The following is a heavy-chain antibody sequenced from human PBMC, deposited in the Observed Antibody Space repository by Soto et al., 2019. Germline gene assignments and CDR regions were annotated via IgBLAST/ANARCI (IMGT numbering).Heavy chain of an antibody. CDR3: ARSCAYSSGCHDAFDI. CDR1: GYSISSSNW. D-gene: IGHD6-19*01. V-gene: IGHV4-28*01. J-gene: IGHJ3*02. Sequence: PSETLSLTCAVSGYSISSSNWWGWIRQPPGKGLEWIGYIYYSGSTYYNPSLKSRVTMSVDTSKNQFSLKLSSVTAVDTAVYYCARSCAYSSGCHDAFDIWGQGTMVTVSS. CDR2: IYYSGST.